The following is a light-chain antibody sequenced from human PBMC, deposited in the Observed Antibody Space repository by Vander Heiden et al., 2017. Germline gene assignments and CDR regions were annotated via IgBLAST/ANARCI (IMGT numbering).Light chain of an antibody. Sequence: EIVMTQSPATLSVSPGERATLSCRASQSVSSNLACYQQKPGQSPRLLIYGASTRATVIPARFSGSGSGTEYTLTISSLQSEDFAVYYCQQYNNWPQTFGQGTKLEIK. V-gene: IGKV3-15*01. CDR3: QQYNNWPQT. CDR2: GAS. J-gene: IGKJ2*01. CDR1: QSVSSN.